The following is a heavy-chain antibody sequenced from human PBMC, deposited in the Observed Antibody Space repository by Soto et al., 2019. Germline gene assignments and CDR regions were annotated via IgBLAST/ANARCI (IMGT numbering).Heavy chain of an antibody. Sequence: ESGGGVVQPGRSLRLSCAASGFTFSSYGMHWVRQAPGKGLEWVAVISYDGSNKYYADSVKGRFTISRDNSKNTLYLQMNSLRAEDTAVYYCATPPQRRWLQLPLDYWGQGTLVTVSS. CDR1: GFTFSSYG. D-gene: IGHD5-12*01. CDR2: ISYDGSNK. CDR3: ATPPQRRWLQLPLDY. J-gene: IGHJ4*02. V-gene: IGHV3-30*03.